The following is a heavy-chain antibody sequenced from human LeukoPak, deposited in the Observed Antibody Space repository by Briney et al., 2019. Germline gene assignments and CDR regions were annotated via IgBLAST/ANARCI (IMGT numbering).Heavy chain of an antibody. CDR2: IYYSGST. D-gene: IGHD5-12*01. CDR1: GGSISSYY. V-gene: IGHV4-59*01. Sequence: PSETLSLTCTVSGGSISSYYWSWIRQPPGKGLEWIGYIYYSGSTNYNPSLKSRVTISVDTSKNQFSLKLSSVTAADTAVYYCARLVATTKGGGVVDYWGQGTLVTVSS. J-gene: IGHJ4*02. CDR3: ARLVATTKGGGVVDY.